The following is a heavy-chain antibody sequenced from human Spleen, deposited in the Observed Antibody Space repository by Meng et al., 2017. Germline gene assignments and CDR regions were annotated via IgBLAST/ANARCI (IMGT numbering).Heavy chain of an antibody. CDR3: ARMYYDFWSGYWPPGVCNWFDP. D-gene: IGHD3-3*01. CDR2: MNPNSGNT. J-gene: IGHJ5*02. V-gene: IGHV1-8*02. Sequence: ASVKVSCKASGYTFTSYGISWVRQAPGQGLEWMGWMNPNSGNTGYAQKFQGRVTMTRNTSISTAYMELSSLRSEDTAVYYCARMYYDFWSGYWPPGVCNWFDPWGQGTQVT. CDR1: GYTFTSYG.